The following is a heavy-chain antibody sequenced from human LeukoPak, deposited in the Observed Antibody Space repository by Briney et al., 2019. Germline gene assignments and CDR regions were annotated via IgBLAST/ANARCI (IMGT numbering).Heavy chain of an antibody. CDR3: AKSPSLAVAARA. J-gene: IGHJ5*02. CDR1: GFTFSSYA. CDR2: ISGSGGST. D-gene: IGHD6-19*01. V-gene: IGHV3-23*01. Sequence: GGSLRLSCAASGFTFSSYAMSWVRQAPGKGLEWVSAISGSGGSTYYADSVKGRFTISRDNSRNTLYLQMNSLRAEDTAVYYCAKSPSLAVAARAWGQGTLVTVSS.